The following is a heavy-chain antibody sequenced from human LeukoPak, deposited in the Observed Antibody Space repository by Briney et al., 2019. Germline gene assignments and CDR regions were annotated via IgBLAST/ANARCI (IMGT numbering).Heavy chain of an antibody. D-gene: IGHD3-22*01. Sequence: SETLSLTCAVYGGSFSGYYWSWIRQPPGKGLEWIGEINHSGSTNYNPSLKSRVTMSVDTSKNQFSLQLSSMTAADTALYYCARGWQGYYDSSGYYLLDYWGQGTLVTVSS. J-gene: IGHJ4*02. CDR2: INHSGST. CDR3: ARGWQGYYDSSGYYLLDY. CDR1: GGSFSGYY. V-gene: IGHV4-34*01.